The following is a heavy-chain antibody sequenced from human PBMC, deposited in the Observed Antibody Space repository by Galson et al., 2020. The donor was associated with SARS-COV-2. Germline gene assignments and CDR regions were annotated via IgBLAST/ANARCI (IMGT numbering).Heavy chain of an antibody. J-gene: IGHJ3*02. D-gene: IGHD3-3*01. V-gene: IGHV3-11*06. CDR3: AREYRTSDDFWSGYSSDAFDI. CDR1: GFTFSDYY. Sequence: GGSLRLSCAASGFTFSDYYMSWIRQAPGKGLEWVSYISSSSSYTNYADSVKGRFTISRDNAKNSLYLQMNSLRAEDTAVYYCAREYRTSDDFWSGYSSDAFDIWGQGTMVTVSS. CDR2: ISSSSSYT.